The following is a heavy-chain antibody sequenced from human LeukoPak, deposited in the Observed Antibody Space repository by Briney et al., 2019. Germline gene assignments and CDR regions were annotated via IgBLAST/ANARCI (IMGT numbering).Heavy chain of an antibody. CDR2: IKKDGSQK. J-gene: IGHJ6*02. V-gene: IGHV3-7*01. D-gene: IGHD1-14*01. Sequence: GGSLRLSCVGSGFTFSDKWMSWVRQAPGKGPEWVASIKKDGSQKYYVDSVKGRFTISRDNAKNSLYLQMNSLRAEDTAVYYCARVRIGAMDVWGQGTTVTVSS. CDR3: ARVRIGAMDV. CDR1: GFTFSDKW.